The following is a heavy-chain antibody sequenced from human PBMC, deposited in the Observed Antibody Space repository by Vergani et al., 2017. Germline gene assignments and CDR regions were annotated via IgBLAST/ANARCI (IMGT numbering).Heavy chain of an antibody. CDR3: ARLYGRDSSGSKYFDY. J-gene: IGHJ4*02. Sequence: EVQLVQSGAEVKKPGESLKISCQISGYSITNYWIGWVRQMPGKGLEWMGIIHPADSDTRYSPSLQGHVTISVAKSIRTAYLQRSSLRASDSAMYYCARLYGRDSSGSKYFDYWGQGTLVTVSS. CDR1: GYSITNYW. V-gene: IGHV5-51*01. D-gene: IGHD3-22*01. CDR2: IHPADSDT.